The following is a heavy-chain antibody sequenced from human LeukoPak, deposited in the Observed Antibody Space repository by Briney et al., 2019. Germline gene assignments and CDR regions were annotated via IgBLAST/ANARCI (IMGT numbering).Heavy chain of an antibody. J-gene: IGHJ6*03. Sequence: SETLSLTCTVSGGAISTYDWSWIRQPAGKGLEWIGRIYSSGRTNHNPSLTSRVTLSVDTSKNQFSLRLSSVTAADTAVYYCARFVGAVAGRNYYYYYYMDVWGKGTTVTVSS. CDR1: GGAISTYD. V-gene: IGHV4-4*07. D-gene: IGHD6-19*01. CDR2: IYSSGRT. CDR3: ARFVGAVAGRNYYYYYYMDV.